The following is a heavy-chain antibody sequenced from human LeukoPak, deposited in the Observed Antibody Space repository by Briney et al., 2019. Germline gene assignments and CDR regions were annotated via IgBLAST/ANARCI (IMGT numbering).Heavy chain of an antibody. Sequence: GGSLRLSCAASGFTFRSYAMHWVRQAPGKGLEWVAVISDDGSRQQYADFVEGRFTISREHPHHSLYLQMHRLRAEDTAVYYRARGARCCCYFFDFWGQGTLVTVSS. CDR2: ISDDGSRQ. CDR3: ARGARCCCYFFDF. J-gene: IGHJ4*02. D-gene: IGHD3-10*01. V-gene: IGHV3-30*07. CDR1: GFTFRSYA.